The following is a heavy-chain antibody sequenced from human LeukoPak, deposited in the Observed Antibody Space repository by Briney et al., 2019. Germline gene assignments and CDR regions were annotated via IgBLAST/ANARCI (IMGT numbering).Heavy chain of an antibody. D-gene: IGHD6-19*01. CDR3: ARGPGPRSGWYGTDY. V-gene: IGHV3-74*01. CDR1: GFSLNGYW. Sequence: GGSLRLSCVASGFSLNGYWMHWVRQAPGKGLVWVTRINSDGSSTSYADSVKGRFTVSRDNAKNTLYLQMTSLRADDTAIYYCARGPGPRSGWYGTDYWGQGILVTVSS. CDR2: INSDGSST. J-gene: IGHJ4*02.